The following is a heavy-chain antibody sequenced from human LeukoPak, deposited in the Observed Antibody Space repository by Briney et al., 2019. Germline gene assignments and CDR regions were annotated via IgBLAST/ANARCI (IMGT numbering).Heavy chain of an antibody. Sequence: GGSLRLSSAASGFTFSSYWMSWVRQAPGKGLEWVANIKQDGSEKYYVDSVKGRFTISRDNAKNSLYLQMNSLRAEDTAVYYCAEAAPYSSSWYGSLDYWGQGTLVTVSS. CDR1: GFTFSSYW. D-gene: IGHD6-13*01. CDR3: AEAAPYSSSWYGSLDY. CDR2: IKQDGSEK. V-gene: IGHV3-7*01. J-gene: IGHJ4*02.